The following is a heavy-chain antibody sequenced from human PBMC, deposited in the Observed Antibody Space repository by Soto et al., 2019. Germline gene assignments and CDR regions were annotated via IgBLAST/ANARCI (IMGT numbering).Heavy chain of an antibody. Sequence: SGPTLVNPTQTLTLTCTFSAFSLSTGGVGVGWIRQPPGKALEWLALIYWDDDKRYSPSLRSRLTITKDTSKNQVVLTVTNMDPVDTATYYCIQSRCGGDCLQSYAAYHYDRKDVWSQGTTDIGSS. CDR1: AFSLSTGGVG. V-gene: IGHV2-5*02. CDR2: IYWDDDK. J-gene: IGHJ6*02. CDR3: IQSRCGGDCLQSYAAYHYDRKDV. D-gene: IGHD2-21*02.